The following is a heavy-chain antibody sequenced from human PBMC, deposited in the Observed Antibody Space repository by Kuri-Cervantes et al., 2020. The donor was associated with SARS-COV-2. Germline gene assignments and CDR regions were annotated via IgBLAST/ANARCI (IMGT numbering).Heavy chain of an antibody. CDR2: IRYDGSNK. J-gene: IGHJ4*02. V-gene: IGHV3-30*02. D-gene: IGHD6-13*01. CDR1: GFTFSSYG. CDR3: AKDHFGLAASPGQVAFDY. Sequence: GGSLRLSCAASGFTFSSYGMHWVRQAPGKGLEWVAFIRYDGSNKYYADSVKGRFTISRDNSKNTLHLQMNSLRAEDTAVYYCAKDHFGLAASPGQVAFDYWGQGTLVTVSS.